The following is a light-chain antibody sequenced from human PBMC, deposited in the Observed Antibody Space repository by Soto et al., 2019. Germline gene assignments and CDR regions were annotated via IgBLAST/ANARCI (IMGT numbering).Light chain of an antibody. J-gene: IGLJ2*01. CDR1: SSDVGGYNY. V-gene: IGLV2-8*01. Sequence: QSALTQPPSASGYPGQSVTISCTGTSSDVGGYNYVSWYQQHPGKAPKLMIYEVSKRPSGVPDRFSGSKSGNTASLTVSGLQAEDEADYYCSSYAGSNNFVFGGGTKVTVL. CDR2: EVS. CDR3: SSYAGSNNFV.